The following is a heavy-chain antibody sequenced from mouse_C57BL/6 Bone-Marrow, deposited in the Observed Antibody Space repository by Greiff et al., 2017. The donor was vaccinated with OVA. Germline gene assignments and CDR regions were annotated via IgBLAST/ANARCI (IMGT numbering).Heavy chain of an antibody. Sequence: EVNLVESGGDLVKPGGSLKLSCAASGFTFSSYGMSWVRQTPDKRLEWVATISSGGSYTYYPDSVKGRFTISRDNAKNTLYLQMSSLKSEDTALYYCARPIYYYGSSYVYFDVGGTGTTVTVSS. V-gene: IGHV5-6*01. CDR3: ARPIYYYGSSYVYFDV. J-gene: IGHJ1*03. CDR2: ISSGGSYT. CDR1: GFTFSSYG. D-gene: IGHD1-1*01.